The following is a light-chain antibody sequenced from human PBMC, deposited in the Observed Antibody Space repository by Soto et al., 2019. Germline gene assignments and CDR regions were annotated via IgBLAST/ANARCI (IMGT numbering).Light chain of an antibody. CDR3: SSYTSSSTNVV. Sequence: QSALTQPASVSGSPGQSITISCTGTSSDVGGYNYVSWYQQHPGKAPKLMIYDVSNRPSGVSNRFSGSKSANTASLTISGLQAADEADYYCSSYTSSSTNVVLGGGTKLTVL. CDR2: DVS. V-gene: IGLV2-14*01. J-gene: IGLJ2*01. CDR1: SSDVGGYNY.